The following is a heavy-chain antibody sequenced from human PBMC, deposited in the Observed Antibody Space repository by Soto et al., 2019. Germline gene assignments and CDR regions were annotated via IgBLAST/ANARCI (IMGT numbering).Heavy chain of an antibody. J-gene: IGHJ6*02. D-gene: IGHD3-10*01. CDR3: AREGTGSVFYYYGMDV. V-gene: IGHV3-33*01. CDR1: GFTFSSYG. Sequence: QVQLVESGGGVVQPGRSLRLSCAASGFTFSSYGMHWVRQAPGKGLEWVAVIWYDGSNKYYADSVKGRFTISRDNSKNTLYLQMNSLRAEDTAVYYCAREGTGSVFYYYGMDVWGQGTTVTVSS. CDR2: IWYDGSNK.